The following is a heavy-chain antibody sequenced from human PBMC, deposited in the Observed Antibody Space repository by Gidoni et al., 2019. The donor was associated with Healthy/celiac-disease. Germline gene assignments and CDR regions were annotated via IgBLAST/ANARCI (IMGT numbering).Heavy chain of an antibody. CDR1: GGTFSSYA. Sequence: QLQLVQSGAEVKKPGSSVKVSCKASGGTFSSYALSWVRQAPGQGLEWMGRIIPILGIANYAQKFQGRVTITADKSTSTAYMELSSLRSEDTAVYYCASGYDFWSRDRYYYGMDVWGQGTTVTVSS. J-gene: IGHJ6*02. V-gene: IGHV1-69*09. CDR3: ASGYDFWSRDRYYYGMDV. D-gene: IGHD3-3*01. CDR2: IIPILGIA.